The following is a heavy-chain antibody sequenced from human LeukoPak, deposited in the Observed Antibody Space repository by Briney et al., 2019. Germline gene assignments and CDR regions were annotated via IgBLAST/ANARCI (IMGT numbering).Heavy chain of an antibody. CDR2: IRSKAYGATT. CDR1: GFTFGVYA. D-gene: IGHD5-24*01. J-gene: IGHJ4*02. V-gene: IGHV3-49*04. Sequence: GGSLRLSCTASGFTFGVYAMRWVRQAPGKGLECVGFIRSKAYGATTEYAASAKGRFTISRDDSKSIAYLQMNTLKTEDTAMYYCTRDDGYYMGYWGQGNLVTVSS. CDR3: TRDDGYYMGY.